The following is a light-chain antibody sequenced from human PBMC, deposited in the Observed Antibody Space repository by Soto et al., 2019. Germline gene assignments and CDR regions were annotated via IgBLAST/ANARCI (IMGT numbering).Light chain of an antibody. V-gene: IGKV3-20*01. J-gene: IGKJ2*01. Sequence: EIVLTQSPGTLSLSPWERATLSCRASQRVSSNYLAWYQQKPGQAPRLLIYGASSRATGITDRFSGSGSGTDFTLTISRLETEDFAVYYCQQHGGSPSYTFGQVTKLEIQ. CDR2: GAS. CDR1: QRVSSNY. CDR3: QQHGGSPSYT.